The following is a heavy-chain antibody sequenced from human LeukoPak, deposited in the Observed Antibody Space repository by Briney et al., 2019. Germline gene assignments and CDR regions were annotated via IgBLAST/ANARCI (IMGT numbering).Heavy chain of an antibody. V-gene: IGHV3-23*01. CDR3: ARALSQELIRYSQD. Sequence: GGSLRLSCAASGFTFNNYAMSWVRQAPGKGPEWVSGISGSGGNSYYADSVKGRFTISRDNAKNTLYLQMNSLRADDTAVYYCARALSQELIRYSQDWGQGTLVSVSS. D-gene: IGHD1-1*01. CDR1: GFTFNNYA. CDR2: ISGSGGNS. J-gene: IGHJ1*01.